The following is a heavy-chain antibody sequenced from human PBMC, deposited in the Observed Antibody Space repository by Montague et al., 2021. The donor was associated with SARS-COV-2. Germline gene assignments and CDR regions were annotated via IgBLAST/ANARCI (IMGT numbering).Heavy chain of an antibody. V-gene: IGHV4-39*01. Sequence: SETLSLTCTVSGGSISSPDYYWGWIRQSPGKGLEWIGSIPYAGRTYYNPSLRSRVSFSMDTSKNHFSLSLNSVTAADTAVYFCARQLPSYCSTSKCYPYYFDVWGQGALVTVSS. CDR2: IPYAGRT. J-gene: IGHJ4*02. CDR1: GGSISSPDYY. D-gene: IGHD2-2*01. CDR3: ARQLPSYCSTSKCYPYYFDV.